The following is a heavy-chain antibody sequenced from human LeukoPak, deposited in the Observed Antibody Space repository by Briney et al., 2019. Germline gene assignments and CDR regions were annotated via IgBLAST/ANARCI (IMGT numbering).Heavy chain of an antibody. Sequence: GGSLRLSCAASGFTFSNYWMSWVRQAPGKGLERVANIKQDGSVRYYVDSVKGRFTISRDNAKNSVYLQMNSLRAEDTAVYYCARIGYSSSSDDYWGQGALVTVSS. CDR1: GFTFSNYW. CDR2: IKQDGSVR. CDR3: ARIGYSSSSDDY. V-gene: IGHV3-7*01. D-gene: IGHD6-6*01. J-gene: IGHJ4*02.